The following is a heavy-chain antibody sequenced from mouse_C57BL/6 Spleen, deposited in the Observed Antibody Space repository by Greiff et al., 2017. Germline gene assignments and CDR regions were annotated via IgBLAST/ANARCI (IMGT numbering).Heavy chain of an antibody. CDR3: DYYGSSYGNFFDY. V-gene: IGHV1-82*01. Sequence: VQLQQSGPELVKPGASVKISCKASGYAFSSSWMNWVKQRPGKGLEWIGRIYPGDGDTNYNGKFKGKATLTADKSSSTAYMQLSSLTSEDSAVYFCDYYGSSYGNFFDYWGQGTTLTVSS. D-gene: IGHD1-1*01. J-gene: IGHJ2*01. CDR2: IYPGDGDT. CDR1: GYAFSSSW.